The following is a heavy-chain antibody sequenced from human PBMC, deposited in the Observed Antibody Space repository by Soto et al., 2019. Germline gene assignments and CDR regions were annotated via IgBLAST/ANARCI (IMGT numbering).Heavy chain of an antibody. CDR3: VIDISESGVGELGH. CDR2: IRSKTSGEIR. D-gene: IGHD3-3*01. CDR1: GFTFIYAW. J-gene: IGHJ4*02. Sequence: EVQVVETGGGLVKPGESLRLSCAASGFTFIYAWMTWVRQAPGKGLEWVGRIRSKTSGEIRDYAAPVKGRFTISRDDSTNPVYRQMNSLKTEDPAVYYCVIDISESGVGELGHWGQGTQVTVSS. V-gene: IGHV3-15*01.